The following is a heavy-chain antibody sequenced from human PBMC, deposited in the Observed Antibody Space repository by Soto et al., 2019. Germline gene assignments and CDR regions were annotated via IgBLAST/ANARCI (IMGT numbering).Heavy chain of an antibody. D-gene: IGHD5-12*01. CDR2: IFSNDEK. CDR3: ARIRVSSGYVDDAFDI. J-gene: IGHJ3*02. CDR1: GFSLSNARMG. Sequence: QVTLKESGPVLVKPTETLTLTCTVSGFSLSNARMGVSWIRQPPGKALEWLAHIFSNDEKSYSTSLKSRLTNSKDTSKSQVVLTMTNMDPVDTATYYFARIRVSSGYVDDAFDIWGQGTMVTVSS. V-gene: IGHV2-26*01.